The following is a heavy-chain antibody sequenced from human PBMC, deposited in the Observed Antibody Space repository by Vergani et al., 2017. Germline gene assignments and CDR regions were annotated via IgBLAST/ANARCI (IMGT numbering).Heavy chain of an antibody. D-gene: IGHD6-19*01. J-gene: IGHJ6*02. V-gene: IGHV3-48*03. Sequence: EVQLVESGGGLVQPGGSLRLSCAASGFTFSSYEMNWVRQAPGKGLEWVSYISSSGSTIYYADSVKGRFTISRDNAKNTLYLQMNSLRAEDTAVYYCAREVAVAGTRSYYYYGMDVWGQGTTVTVSS. CDR3: AREVAVAGTRSYYYYGMDV. CDR2: ISSSGSTI. CDR1: GFTFSSYE.